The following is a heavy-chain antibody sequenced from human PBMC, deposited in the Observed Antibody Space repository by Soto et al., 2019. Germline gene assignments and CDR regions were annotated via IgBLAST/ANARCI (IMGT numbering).Heavy chain of an antibody. J-gene: IGHJ5*02. CDR2: IYYSGSA. D-gene: IGHD5-12*01. Sequence: SETLSLTCTVSGGSISSGGYYWSWIRQHPGKGLEWIGYIYYSGSANYNPSLKSRVTISVDTSKNQFSLKLSSVTAADTAVYYCARVGSGYSIGWFDPWGQGTLVTVSS. CDR1: GGSISSGGYY. V-gene: IGHV4-61*08. CDR3: ARVGSGYSIGWFDP.